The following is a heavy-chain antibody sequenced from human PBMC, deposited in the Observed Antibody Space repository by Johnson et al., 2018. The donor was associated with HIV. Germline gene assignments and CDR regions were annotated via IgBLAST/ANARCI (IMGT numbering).Heavy chain of an antibody. CDR1: GFTFSSYA. V-gene: IGHV3-30*04. J-gene: IGHJ3*02. Sequence: QVQLVESGGGVVRPGRSLRLSCAASGFTFSSYAMHWVRQAPGKGLEWVAAISYDGSNKDYADSVKGRFTISRDNSKNTLYLQMNSLRAEDTAGYYCASLRGACDIWGQGTMFTVSS. CDR3: ASLRGACDI. CDR2: ISYDGSNK.